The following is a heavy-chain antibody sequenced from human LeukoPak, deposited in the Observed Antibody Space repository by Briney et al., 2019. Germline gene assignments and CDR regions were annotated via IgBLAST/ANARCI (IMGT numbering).Heavy chain of an antibody. J-gene: IGHJ3*02. Sequence: GGSLRLSCAASGFTFSSYSMNWVRQAPGGGLEWVSSISSSSGYIYYAASVKGRFTIPRDNDKNSLHLQMNSLRAEDRAVYYCARDNGSSWYGADAFDIWGQGTMVTVSS. CDR2: ISSSSGYI. CDR3: ARDNGSSWYGADAFDI. CDR1: GFTFSSYS. D-gene: IGHD6-13*01. V-gene: IGHV3-21*01.